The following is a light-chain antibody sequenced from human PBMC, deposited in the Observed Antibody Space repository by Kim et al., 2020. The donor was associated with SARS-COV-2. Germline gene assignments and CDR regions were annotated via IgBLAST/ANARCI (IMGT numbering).Light chain of an antibody. CDR3: QQRGNWPLT. Sequence: LSPGERATLACRASQSVGSPFAWYQQKPGQAPRLLIYDAFSRATGIPARFSGSGSGTDFTLTISSLEPEDFAVYYCQQRGNWPLTFGQGTKVDIK. CDR1: QSVGSP. CDR2: DAF. V-gene: IGKV3-11*01. J-gene: IGKJ1*01.